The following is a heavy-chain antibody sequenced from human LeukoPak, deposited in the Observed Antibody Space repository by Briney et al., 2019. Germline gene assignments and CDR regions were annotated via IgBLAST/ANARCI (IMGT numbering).Heavy chain of an antibody. J-gene: IGHJ4*02. CDR1: GYTFTSYG. CDR2: ISVYNGNT. D-gene: IGHD2-21*01. V-gene: IGHV1-18*01. CDR3: ARSGEPYCGGDCYYSQDY. Sequence: ASVKVSCKASGYTFTSYGISWVRQAPGQGLEWMGWISVYNGNTNYAQKLQGSVTMTTDTSTSTAYMELRSLRSDDTAVYYCARSGEPYCGGDCYYSQDYWGQGTLVTVSS.